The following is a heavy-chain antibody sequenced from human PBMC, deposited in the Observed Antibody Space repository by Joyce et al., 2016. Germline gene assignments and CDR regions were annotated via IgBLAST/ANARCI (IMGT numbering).Heavy chain of an antibody. D-gene: IGHD3-22*01. CDR3: SRAGITTGYFDY. V-gene: IGHV3-74*01. CDR1: GLSFSCYG. CDR2: SNSDGSAA. Sequence: EVQLVESGGGLVQAGGSLRLSCADSGLSFSCYGMYGVRQVAGKGLVWVARSNSDGSAANYADSVKGRFTISRDNAKNTLYLQMNGLRDDDTAVYYCSRAGITTGYFDYWGQGTLVTVSS. J-gene: IGHJ4*02.